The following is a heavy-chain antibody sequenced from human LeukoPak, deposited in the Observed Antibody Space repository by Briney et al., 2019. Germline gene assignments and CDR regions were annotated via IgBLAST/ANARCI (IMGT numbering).Heavy chain of an antibody. Sequence: GESLKISCKGSGYSFTSYWIGWVRQMPGKGLEWMGIIYPGDSDTRYSPSFQGQVTISADKSISTAYLQWSSLKASDTAMYYCARKGVATRHPGYYYYYGMDVWGQGTTVTVSS. CDR3: ARKGVATRHPGYYYYYGMDV. CDR1: GYSFTSYW. V-gene: IGHV5-51*01. CDR2: IYPGDSDT. D-gene: IGHD5-12*01. J-gene: IGHJ6*02.